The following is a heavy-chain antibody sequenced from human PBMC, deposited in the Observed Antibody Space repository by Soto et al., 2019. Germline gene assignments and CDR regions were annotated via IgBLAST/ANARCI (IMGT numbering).Heavy chain of an antibody. D-gene: IGHD6-19*01. CDR2: IYHSGST. CDR3: ASRVAGTGRDY. CDR1: GGSISSSNW. V-gene: IGHV4-4*02. J-gene: IGHJ4*02. Sequence: SETLSLTCAVSGGSISSSNWWTCVRQPPGKGLEWIGEIYHSGSTNYNPSLKSRVTISVDKSKNQFSLKLTSVTAADTAVYYCASRVAGTGRDYWGQGTLVTVSS.